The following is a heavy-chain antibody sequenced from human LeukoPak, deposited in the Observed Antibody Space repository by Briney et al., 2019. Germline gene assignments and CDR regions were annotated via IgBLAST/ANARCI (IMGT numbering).Heavy chain of an antibody. Sequence: GGSLRLSCAASGFTFSSYWMSWVRQAPGKGLEWVANIKQDGSERYYVDSVKGRFTIYRDNAKNSLYLQMNSLRAEDTAVYYCASAHYGDYGGFANLNFWGQGTLVTVSS. D-gene: IGHD4-17*01. V-gene: IGHV3-7*01. CDR3: ASAHYGDYGGFANLNF. J-gene: IGHJ4*02. CDR2: IKQDGSER. CDR1: GFTFSSYW.